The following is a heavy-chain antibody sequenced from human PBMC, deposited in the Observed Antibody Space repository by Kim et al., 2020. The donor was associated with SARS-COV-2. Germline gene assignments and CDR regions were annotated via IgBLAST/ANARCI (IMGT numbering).Heavy chain of an antibody. J-gene: IGHJ4*02. CDR3: AKGEGYCSGGRCYRYFDY. Sequence: VKGRFTISRDNSKNTLYLQMNSLRADDTAVYYCAKGEGYCSGGRCYRYFDYWGQGTLVTVSS. D-gene: IGHD2-15*01. V-gene: IGHV3-30*02.